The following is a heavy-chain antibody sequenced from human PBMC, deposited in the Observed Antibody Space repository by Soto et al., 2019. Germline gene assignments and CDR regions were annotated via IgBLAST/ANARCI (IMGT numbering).Heavy chain of an antibody. J-gene: IGHJ6*02. D-gene: IGHD3-10*01. Sequence: ASVKVSCKASGYTFTSYYMHWVRQAPGQGLEWVGVINPSGGSISYAQKFQGRVTMTRDTSTSTVYMELSSLRSENTAFYYWAREFEGNYYGMDVWGQGTTVTVSS. CDR2: INPSGGSI. CDR3: AREFEGNYYGMDV. CDR1: GYTFTSYY. V-gene: IGHV1-46*01.